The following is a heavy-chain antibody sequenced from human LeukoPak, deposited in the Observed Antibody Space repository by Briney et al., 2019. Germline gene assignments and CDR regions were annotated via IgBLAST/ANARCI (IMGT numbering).Heavy chain of an antibody. CDR1: GFTFSSYT. V-gene: IGHV3-21*01. CDR2: ISGSNSYI. CDR3: AREAYYYGSSGQTYYFDY. J-gene: IGHJ4*02. Sequence: GGSLRLSCAASGFTFSSYTMHWIRQAPGKGLEWVSSISGSNSYIFYADSVKGRFTVSRDNAKDSLYLQMNSLRAEDTAVYYCAREAYYYGSSGQTYYFDYWGQGTLVTVSS. D-gene: IGHD3-22*01.